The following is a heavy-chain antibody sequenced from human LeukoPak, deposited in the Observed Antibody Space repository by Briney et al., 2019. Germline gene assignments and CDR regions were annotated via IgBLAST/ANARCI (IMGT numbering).Heavy chain of an antibody. CDR3: AKDIGSNYYYYMDV. CDR2: IRYDGSNK. V-gene: IGHV3-30*02. J-gene: IGHJ6*03. CDR1: GFTFSTYG. Sequence: GGSLRLSCAASGFTFSTYGIHWVRQAPGKGLEWVAFIRYDGSNKYYADSVKGRSTISRDNSKNTLYLQMNSLRAEDTAVYYCAKDIGSNYYYYMDVWGKGTTVTISS. D-gene: IGHD2-15*01.